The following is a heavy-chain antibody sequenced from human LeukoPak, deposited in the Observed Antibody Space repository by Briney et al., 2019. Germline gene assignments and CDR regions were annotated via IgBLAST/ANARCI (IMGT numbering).Heavy chain of an antibody. Sequence: GGSLRLSCTVSGFTFSRYSMNWVRQAPGKGLEWVSSISTSSSYIYYADSVKGRFTISRDNAKKSLYLQMNSLRAEDTAVYYCARADWDTAMIDYWGQGTLVTVSS. CDR3: ARADWDTAMIDY. J-gene: IGHJ4*02. V-gene: IGHV3-21*01. CDR1: GFTFSRYS. CDR2: ISTSSSYI. D-gene: IGHD5-18*01.